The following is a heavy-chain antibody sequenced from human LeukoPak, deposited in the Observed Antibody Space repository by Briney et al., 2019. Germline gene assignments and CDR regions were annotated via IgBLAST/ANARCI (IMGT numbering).Heavy chain of an antibody. CDR1: GFTFSSYG. V-gene: IGHV3-30*02. D-gene: IGHD4-17*01. Sequence: QTGGSLRLSCAASGFTFSSYGMHWVRQAPGKGLEWVAFIRYDGSNKYYADSVKGRFTISRDNSKNTLHLQMNSLRAEDTAVYYCARFMTTVYGMDVWGQGTTVTVSS. J-gene: IGHJ6*02. CDR3: ARFMTTVYGMDV. CDR2: IRYDGSNK.